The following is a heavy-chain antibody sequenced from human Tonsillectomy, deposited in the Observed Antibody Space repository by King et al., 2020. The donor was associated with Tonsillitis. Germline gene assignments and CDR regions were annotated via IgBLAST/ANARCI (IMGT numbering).Heavy chain of an antibody. CDR1: GGSVSSYY. Sequence: QLQESGPGLVKPSETLSLTCTVSGGSVSSYYWSWIRQPPGKGLEWIGYIYYSGSTNYNPSLKSRVTISVDTSKNQFSLKLSSVTAADTAVYYCARGSFWSGYYYYALDVWGQGTTVTVSS. D-gene: IGHD3-3*01. CDR2: IYYSGST. J-gene: IGHJ6*02. CDR3: ARGSFWSGYYYYALDV. V-gene: IGHV4-59*02.